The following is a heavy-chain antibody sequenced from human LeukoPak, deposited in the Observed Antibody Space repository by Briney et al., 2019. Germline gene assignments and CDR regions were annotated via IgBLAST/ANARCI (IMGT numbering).Heavy chain of an antibody. V-gene: IGHV4-61*02. CDR1: GNSISSGDNY. CDR2: IYTSGST. CDR3: ARGYYGSGSYYNDADWFDP. J-gene: IGHJ5*02. Sequence: KSSETLSLTCTVSGNSISSGDNYWSWIRQPAGKGPEWIGRIYTSGSTNYNPSLKSRVTMSVDTSKNQFSLKLSSVTAADTAVYYCARGYYGSGSYYNDADWFDPWGQGTLVTVSS. D-gene: IGHD3-10*01.